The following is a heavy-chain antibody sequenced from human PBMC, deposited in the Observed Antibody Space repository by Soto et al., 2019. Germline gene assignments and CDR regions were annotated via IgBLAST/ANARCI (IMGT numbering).Heavy chain of an antibody. CDR1: GYTFISYW. Sequence: EVQLVQSGAEVKKPGESLRISCKASGYTFISYWISWVRQMPGKGLEWMGTIDPHDSSTKYSPSFQGHVTISADRSITTAYLQWSSPRASDSAIYYCARVGFFSDSSGHYPAGFFDQWGRGTPVTVSS. CDR3: ARVGFFSDSSGHYPAGFFDQ. V-gene: IGHV5-10-1*03. J-gene: IGHJ4*02. CDR2: IDPHDSST. D-gene: IGHD3-22*01.